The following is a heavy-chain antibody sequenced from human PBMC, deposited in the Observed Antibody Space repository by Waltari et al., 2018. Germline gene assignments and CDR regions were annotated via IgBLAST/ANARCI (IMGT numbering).Heavy chain of an antibody. V-gene: IGHV4-34*01. D-gene: IGHD3-10*01. CDR2: INHSGIT. Sequence: QVQLQQWGAGLLKPSETLSLTCAVYGGSFSGYYWSWIRQPPGKGLDGMGEINHSGITNYSPCLKTRVTISVDTSKNQFSLKLSSVTAADTAVYYCARGVYGSGSYNLFDYWGQGTLVTVSS. J-gene: IGHJ4*02. CDR1: GGSFSGYY. CDR3: ARGVYGSGSYNLFDY.